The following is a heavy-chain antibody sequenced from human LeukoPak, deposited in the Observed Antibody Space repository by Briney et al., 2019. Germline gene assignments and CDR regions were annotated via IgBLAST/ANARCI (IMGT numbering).Heavy chain of an antibody. V-gene: IGHV3-30*04. CDR2: ISYDGSNK. J-gene: IGHJ4*02. CDR1: GFTFSSYA. Sequence: TGGSLRLSCAASGFTFSSYAMHWVRQAPGKGLEWVTVISYDGSNKYYADSVKGRFTISRDNSKNTLHLQMNSLRAEDTAVYYCTRPSYSSGWSFFDYWGQGTLVTVSS. D-gene: IGHD6-19*01. CDR3: TRPSYSSGWSFFDY.